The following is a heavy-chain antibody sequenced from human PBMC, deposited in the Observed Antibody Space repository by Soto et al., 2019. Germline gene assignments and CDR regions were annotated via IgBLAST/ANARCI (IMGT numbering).Heavy chain of an antibody. V-gene: IGHV3-53*01. Sequence: EVQLVESGGGLIQPGGSLKLSCAASGFTVGNNYMSWVRQAPGKGLEWVSLIYSTGTTKYADSVKGRVTVSRDNAKNTMHLQMNSLRAEDTAVYYCAKDGRGSGSHYNSFGYWGQGTLVTVSS. D-gene: IGHD3-10*01. CDR3: AKDGRGSGSHYNSFGY. J-gene: IGHJ4*02. CDR1: GFTVGNNY. CDR2: IYSTGTT.